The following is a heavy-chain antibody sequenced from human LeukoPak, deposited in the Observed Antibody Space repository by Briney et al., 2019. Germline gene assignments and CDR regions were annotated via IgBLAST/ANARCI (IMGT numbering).Heavy chain of an antibody. D-gene: IGHD6-19*01. V-gene: IGHV3-30-3*01. CDR2: ISYDGSNK. J-gene: IGHJ3*02. CDR1: GFTFSSYA. CDR3: ARGSRIAVAGSSYGLFDI. Sequence: PGGSLRLSCAASGFTFSSYAMHWVRQAPGKGLEWVAVISYDGSNKYYADSVKGRFTISRDNSKNTLYLQMNSLRAEDTAVYYCARGSRIAVAGSSYGLFDIWGQGTMVTVSS.